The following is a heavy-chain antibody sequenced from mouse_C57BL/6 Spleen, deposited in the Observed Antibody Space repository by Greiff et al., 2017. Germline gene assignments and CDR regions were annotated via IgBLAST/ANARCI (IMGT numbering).Heavy chain of an antibody. CDR3: ARWGTANYAMDY. J-gene: IGHJ4*01. D-gene: IGHD3-3*01. Sequence: QVQLQQSGAELVRPGTSVKVSCKASGYAFTNYLIEWVKQRPGQGLEWIGVINPGSGGTNYNEKFKGKATLTADKSSSTAYMQLSSLTSEESAVYFCARWGTANYAMDYWGQGTSVTVSS. CDR2: INPGSGGT. CDR1: GYAFTNYL. V-gene: IGHV1-54*01.